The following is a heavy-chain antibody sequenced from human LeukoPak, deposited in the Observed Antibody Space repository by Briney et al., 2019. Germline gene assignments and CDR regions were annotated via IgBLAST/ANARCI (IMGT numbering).Heavy chain of an antibody. V-gene: IGHV3-20*04. J-gene: IGHJ4*02. CDR2: INWNGGST. CDR1: GFTFDDYG. CDR3: ARVYYYDSSGYLDGLDY. D-gene: IGHD3-22*01. Sequence: GGSLRLSCAASGFTFDDYGMSWVRQAPGKWLEWVSGINWNGGSTGYADSVKGRFTISRDNAKNSLYLQMNSLRAEDTALYYCARVYYYDSSGYLDGLDYWGQGTLVTVSS.